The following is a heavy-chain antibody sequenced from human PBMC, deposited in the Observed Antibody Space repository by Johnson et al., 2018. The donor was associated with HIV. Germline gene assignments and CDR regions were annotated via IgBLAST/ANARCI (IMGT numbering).Heavy chain of an antibody. Sequence: QVQLVESGGGVVQPGRSLRLSCAASGFTFSSYGMHWVRQAPGKGLEWVAVISYDGSNKYYADSVKGRFTISRDNSKNTLYLQMNSLRAEDTAVYYCAKDLSIAARPAAFDIWGQGTMVTVSS. D-gene: IGHD6-6*01. CDR2: ISYDGSNK. V-gene: IGHV3-33*05. J-gene: IGHJ3*02. CDR3: AKDLSIAARPAAFDI. CDR1: GFTFSSYG.